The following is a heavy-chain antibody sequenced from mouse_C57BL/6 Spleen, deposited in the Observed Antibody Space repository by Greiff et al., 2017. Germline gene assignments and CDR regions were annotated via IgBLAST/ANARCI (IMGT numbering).Heavy chain of an antibody. CDR3: ANWDFAY. J-gene: IGHJ3*01. Sequence: EVKLVESGGGLVKPGGSLKLSCAASGFTFSDYGMHWVRQAPEKGLEWVAYISRGSSTIYYADTVKGRFTISRDNAKNTLFLQMTSLRSEDTAMYYCANWDFAYWGQGTLVTVSA. CDR2: ISRGSSTI. D-gene: IGHD4-1*02. V-gene: IGHV5-17*01. CDR1: GFTFSDYG.